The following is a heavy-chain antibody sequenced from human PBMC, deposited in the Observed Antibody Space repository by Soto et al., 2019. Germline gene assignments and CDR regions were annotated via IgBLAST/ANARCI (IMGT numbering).Heavy chain of an antibody. CDR1: RFIFSDYA. V-gene: IGHV3-23*01. Sequence: DVQLLESGGGLVQPGGSLTLSCAASRFIFSDYAMNWVRQAPGKGLEWVSSIGGGNTDRYYADSVKGRFIISRDNSKNTMYLQRNSLRDDDTAVYYCAKDAVSYNGKWDWFDSWGQGTLVTVSS. D-gene: IGHD1-26*01. CDR2: IGGGNTDR. CDR3: AKDAVSYNGKWDWFDS. J-gene: IGHJ5*01.